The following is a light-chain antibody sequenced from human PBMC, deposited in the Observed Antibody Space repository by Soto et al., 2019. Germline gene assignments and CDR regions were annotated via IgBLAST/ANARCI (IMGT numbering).Light chain of an antibody. Sequence: ETVLTQSPATLSLSPGERATLSCRASQSVSISLAWYQQKPGQAPRLLIYAASTRHTGIPDRFNGSGSGTDFVLTINRLEPEDFAVYYCQQYDGAPLTFGPGTKVDIK. CDR3: QQYDGAPLT. CDR2: AAS. CDR1: QSVSIS. V-gene: IGKV3-20*01. J-gene: IGKJ3*01.